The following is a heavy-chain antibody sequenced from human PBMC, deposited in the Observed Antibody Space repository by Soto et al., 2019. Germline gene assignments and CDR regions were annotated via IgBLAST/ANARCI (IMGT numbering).Heavy chain of an antibody. V-gene: IGHV1-18*01. CDR3: ARDIYCSSTSCRPYYYGMDV. Sequence: ASVKVSCKASGYTFTSYGISWVRQAPGQGLEWMGWISAYNGNTNYAQKLQGRVTMTTDTSTSTAYMELSSLRSEDTAVYYCARDIYCSSTSCRPYYYGMDVWGQGTTVTVSS. CDR2: ISAYNGNT. D-gene: IGHD2-2*01. CDR1: GYTFTSYG. J-gene: IGHJ6*02.